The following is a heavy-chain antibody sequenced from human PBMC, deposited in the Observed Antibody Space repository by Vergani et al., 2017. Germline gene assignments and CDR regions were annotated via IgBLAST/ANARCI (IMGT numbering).Heavy chain of an antibody. CDR1: GGSISSYY. J-gene: IGHJ6*02. CDR3: ARGERPILYGRDV. Sequence: QVQLQESGPGLVKPSETLSLTCTVSGGSISSYYWSWIRQPPGKGLEWIGYIYYSGSTYYNPSLKSRVTISVDTSKNQFSLKRSSVTAADTAVYYCARGERPILYGRDVWGQGP. CDR2: IYYSGST. V-gene: IGHV4-30-4*01.